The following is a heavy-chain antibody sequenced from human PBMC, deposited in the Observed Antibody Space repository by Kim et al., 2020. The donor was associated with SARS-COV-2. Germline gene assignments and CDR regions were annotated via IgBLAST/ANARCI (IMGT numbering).Heavy chain of an antibody. CDR1: GGSFSGYY. Sequence: SETLSLTCAVYGGSFSGYYWSWIRQPPGKGLEWIGEINHSGSTNYNPSLKSRVTISVDTSKNQFSLKLSSVTAADTAVYYCARSRNWVWSGYYGRVPAGPGFDYWGQGTLVTVSS. J-gene: IGHJ4*02. D-gene: IGHD3-3*01. CDR3: ARSRNWVWSGYYGRVPAGPGFDY. V-gene: IGHV4-34*01. CDR2: INHSGST.